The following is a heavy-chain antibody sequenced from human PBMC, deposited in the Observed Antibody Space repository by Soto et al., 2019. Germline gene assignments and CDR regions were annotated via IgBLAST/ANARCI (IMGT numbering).Heavy chain of an antibody. J-gene: IGHJ4*02. CDR3: ARDPGY. Sequence: SETLSLTCAVSGYSIGRGYYWGWIRQPPGKGLEWIGSIYHSGSTYYNPSLKSRVTISVDTSKNQFSLKLSSVTAADTAVYYCARDPGYWGQGTLVXVSS. CDR1: GYSIGRGYY. CDR2: IYHSGST. V-gene: IGHV4-38-2*02.